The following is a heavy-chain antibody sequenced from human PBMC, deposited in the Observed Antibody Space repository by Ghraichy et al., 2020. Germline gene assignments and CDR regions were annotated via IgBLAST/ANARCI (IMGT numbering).Heavy chain of an antibody. J-gene: IGHJ6*02. CDR3: ARARGYCSSTSCYRGAYYYYGMDV. V-gene: IGHV4-30-4*01. CDR2: IYYSGST. Sequence: SETLSLTCTVSGGSISSGDYYWSWIRQPPGKGLEWIGYIYYSGSTYYNPSLKSRVTISVDTSKNQFSLKLSSVTAADTAVYYCARARGYCSSTSCYRGAYYYYGMDVWGQGTTVTVSS. CDR1: GGSISSGDYY. D-gene: IGHD2-2*03.